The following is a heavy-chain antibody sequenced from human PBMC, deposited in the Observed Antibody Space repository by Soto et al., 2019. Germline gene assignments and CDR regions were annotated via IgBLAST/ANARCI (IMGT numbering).Heavy chain of an antibody. V-gene: IGHV4-34*01. CDR1: GGSFSDYY. CDR3: ARGRWLDNN. CDR2: INHSGST. J-gene: IGHJ4*02. Sequence: QVQLQQWGAGLLKPSETLSLTCAVYGGSFSDYYWSWIRQPPGKGLEWIGEINHSGSTSYNPSLKSRVPISVNTSKKQFSLKLSSVTAAGTAVYYCARGRWLDNNWGQGTLVTVSS. D-gene: IGHD2-15*01.